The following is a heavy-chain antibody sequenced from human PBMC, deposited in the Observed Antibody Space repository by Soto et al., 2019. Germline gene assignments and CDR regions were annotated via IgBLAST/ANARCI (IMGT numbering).Heavy chain of an antibody. V-gene: IGHV1-46*01. CDR1: GYTFTSYY. CDR2: INPSGGST. D-gene: IGHD5-12*01. Sequence: ASVKVSCKASGYTFTSYYMHWVRQAPGQGLEWMGIINPSGGSTSYAQKFQGRVTMTRDTSTRTVYMELSSLRAEDTAVYYCARDLRGYSGFDYFDYWGQGTLVTVSS. J-gene: IGHJ4*02. CDR3: ARDLRGYSGFDYFDY.